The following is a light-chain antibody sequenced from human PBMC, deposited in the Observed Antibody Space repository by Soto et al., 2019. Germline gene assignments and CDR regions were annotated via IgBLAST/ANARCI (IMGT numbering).Light chain of an antibody. J-gene: IGLJ3*02. CDR3: LLWCSDGWV. CDR2: DTS. Sequence: QAVVTQEPSLTVSPGGTITLTCGSSTGPVTSGHYPYWFQQKTGQAPRTLIYDTSNKHSCTPARLSGSLLGGKAALTLSGAQPEDEADYYCLLWCSDGWVFGRGTKLTVL. V-gene: IGLV7-46*01. CDR1: TGPVTSGHY.